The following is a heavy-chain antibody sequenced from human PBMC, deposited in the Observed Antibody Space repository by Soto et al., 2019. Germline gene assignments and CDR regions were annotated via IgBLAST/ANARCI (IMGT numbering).Heavy chain of an antibody. CDR3: ARRGALTGTVFDY. J-gene: IGHJ4*02. CDR1: GYTFTTYA. V-gene: IGHV1-3*01. CDR2: INAGNGNT. Sequence: QVQLVQSGAEVKKPGASVKVSCKASGYTFTTYAMHWVRQAPGQRLEWMGWINAGNGNTKYSQKFQGRVTCTSDTSARIAYMELSSLRSEDTSVYYCARRGALTGTVFDYWGQGTLVTVSS. D-gene: IGHD1-1*01.